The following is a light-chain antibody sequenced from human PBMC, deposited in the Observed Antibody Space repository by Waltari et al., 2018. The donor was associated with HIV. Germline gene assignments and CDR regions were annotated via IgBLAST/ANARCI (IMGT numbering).Light chain of an antibody. CDR1: QSLVYSDGNTY. CDR2: KVS. J-gene: IGKJ5*01. CDR3: MQGTHWPIT. Sequence: VVVTQSPLSLPVSLGQPAPISLNSSQSLVYSDGNTYLNWFHQRPGQSPRRLIYKVSNRDSGVPDRFSGSGSGTDFTLKISRVEAEDVGVYYCMQGTHWPITFGQGTRLEIK. V-gene: IGKV2-30*01.